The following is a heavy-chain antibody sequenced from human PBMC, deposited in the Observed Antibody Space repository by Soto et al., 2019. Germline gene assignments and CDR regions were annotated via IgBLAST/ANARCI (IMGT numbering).Heavy chain of an antibody. CDR3: AKAEDKFYDILTGYYLLNY. CDR2: IFGNGGGI. Sequence: GGSLRLSCAASGFTFYIYAMSWVRQAPGKGLEWVSGIFGNGGGISYADSVKGRFTISRDNSKNTLYLQMNSLRAEDTAVYYCAKAEDKFYDILTGYYLLNYWGQGTPVTVSS. J-gene: IGHJ4*02. V-gene: IGHV3-23*01. D-gene: IGHD3-9*01. CDR1: GFTFYIYA.